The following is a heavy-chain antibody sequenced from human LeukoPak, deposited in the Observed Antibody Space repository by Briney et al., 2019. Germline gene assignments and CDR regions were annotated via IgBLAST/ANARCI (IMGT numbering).Heavy chain of an antibody. V-gene: IGHV1-69*04. CDR2: IIPILGIA. J-gene: IGHJ6*02. Sequence: SVKVSCKASGGTFSSYAISWVRQAPGQGLEWMGRIIPILGIANYAQKFQGRVTITADESTSTAYMELSSLRSDDTAVYYCARDRPVVVAGGGYGMDVWGQGTTVTVSS. D-gene: IGHD2-21*01. CDR3: ARDRPVVVAGGGYGMDV. CDR1: GGTFSSYA.